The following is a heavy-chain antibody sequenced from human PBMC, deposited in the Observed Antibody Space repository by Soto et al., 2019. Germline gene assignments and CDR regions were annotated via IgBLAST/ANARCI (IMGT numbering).Heavy chain of an antibody. CDR1: GGTFSSYT. Sequence: QVQLVQSGAEVKKPGSSVKVSCKASGGTFSSYTISWVRQAPGQGLEWMGRIIPILGIANYAQKFQGRVTITADKSTSTAYMELSSLRSEDTAVYYCASEPTMIVVPYFDYWGQGTLVTVSS. J-gene: IGHJ4*02. V-gene: IGHV1-69*02. CDR3: ASEPTMIVVPYFDY. D-gene: IGHD3-22*01. CDR2: IIPILGIA.